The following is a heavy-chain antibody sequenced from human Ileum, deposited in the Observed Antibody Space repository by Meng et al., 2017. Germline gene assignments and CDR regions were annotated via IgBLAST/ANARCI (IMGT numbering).Heavy chain of an antibody. Sequence: QWSGPGRGVPSQSLSLTCIASGGSISSNVDYWSWIVQHPGEGLEWLGYMYYSGSTYYNPSINTRITISLDTSKNQFSLRLDCVTAADTAVYFCARNDLAFWYFDLWGRGTLVTVSS. CDR2: MYYSGST. D-gene: IGHD3-3*01. CDR3: ARNDLAFWYFDL. V-gene: IGHV4-31*03. CDR1: GGSISSNVDY. J-gene: IGHJ2*01.